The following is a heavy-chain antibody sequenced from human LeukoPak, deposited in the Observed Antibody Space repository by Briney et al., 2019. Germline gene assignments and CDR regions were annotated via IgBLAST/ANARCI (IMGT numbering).Heavy chain of an antibody. J-gene: IGHJ4*02. D-gene: IGHD3-10*01. Sequence: GTSLRLSCATSGFTFRTSGVHWVRQAPGKGLEWVALMSSDGINSYYTDSVKGRFTVSRDGSKDILYLKMNSLRADDTAIYYCAKDHAGSGRAFEYWGQGTLVTVSS. CDR3: AKDHAGSGRAFEY. CDR2: MSSDGINS. V-gene: IGHV3-30*04. CDR1: GFTFRTSG.